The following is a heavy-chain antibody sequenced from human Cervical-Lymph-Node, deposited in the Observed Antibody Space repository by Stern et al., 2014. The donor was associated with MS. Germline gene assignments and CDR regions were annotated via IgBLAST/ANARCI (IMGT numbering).Heavy chain of an antibody. J-gene: IGHJ3*02. CDR1: GYTFTGYY. V-gene: IGHV1-2*06. CDR2: INPNSGGT. CDR3: ARDPYYYDSSGYTGYAFDI. D-gene: IGHD3-22*01. Sequence: VQLLQSGAEVKKPGASVKVSCKASGYTFTGYYMHWVRQAPGQGLEWMGRINPNSGGTNYAQKFQGRVTMTRDTSISTAYMELSRLRSDDTAVYYCARDPYYYDSSGYTGYAFDIWGQGTMVTVSS.